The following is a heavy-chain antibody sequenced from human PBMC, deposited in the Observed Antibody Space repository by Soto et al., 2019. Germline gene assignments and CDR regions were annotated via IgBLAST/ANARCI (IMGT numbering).Heavy chain of an antibody. D-gene: IGHD4-17*01. CDR3: ARQSPTPGYYYFSYGMDV. Sequence: PGESLKISCKASGYIFTLYWIGWVRQMPGKGLEWMGIIYPGDSDTRYSPSFQGQVTISADKSISTASLQWGSLKASDTAVYYCARQSPTPGYYYFSYGMDVWGQGTTVTVSS. V-gene: IGHV5-51*01. CDR2: IYPGDSDT. CDR1: GYIFTLYW. J-gene: IGHJ6*02.